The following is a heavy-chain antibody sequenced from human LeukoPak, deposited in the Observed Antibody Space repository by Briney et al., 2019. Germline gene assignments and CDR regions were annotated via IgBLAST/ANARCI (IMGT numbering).Heavy chain of an antibody. V-gene: IGHV3-66*01. CDR1: GFTVSSNY. J-gene: IGHJ4*02. CDR3: ARVRASYYYDN. Sequence: PGGSLRLSCAASGFTVSSNYMSWVRQAPGKGLEWVSVIYSGGSTYYADSVKGRFTISRDNSKNTLYLQMNSLRAEDTAVYYCARVRASYYYDNWGQGTLVTVSS. CDR2: IYSGGST. D-gene: IGHD1-26*01.